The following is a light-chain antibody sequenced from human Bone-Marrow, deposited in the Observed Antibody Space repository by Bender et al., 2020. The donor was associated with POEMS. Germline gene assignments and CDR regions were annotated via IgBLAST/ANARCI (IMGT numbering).Light chain of an antibody. CDR2: DVS. CDR1: NSDIGYSDY. CDR3: TSYTSTNTLV. J-gene: IGLJ2*01. Sequence: QSALTQPASVSGSPGQSITISCTGTNSDIGYSDYVSWYQQYPGRAPKLVISDVSNRPSGISNRFSGSKSGNTASLTISGLQAEDESDYYCTSYTSTNTLVFGGGTKLTVL. V-gene: IGLV2-14*03.